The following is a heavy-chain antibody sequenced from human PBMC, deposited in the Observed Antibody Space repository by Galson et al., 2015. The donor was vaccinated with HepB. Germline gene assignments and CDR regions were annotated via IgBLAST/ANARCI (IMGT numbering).Heavy chain of an antibody. Sequence: SLRLSCAASGFMFGTYWMQWVRQAPGKGLVWVSVINPDGTTTDYADSVRGRFTISRDNSDNTVYLQMYSLRAEDTAVYYCAKVAILGAITHYFDYWGQGTLVTVSS. D-gene: IGHD3-16*01. V-gene: IGHV3-74*01. CDR2: INPDGTTT. CDR1: GFMFGTYW. CDR3: AKVAILGAITHYFDY. J-gene: IGHJ4*02.